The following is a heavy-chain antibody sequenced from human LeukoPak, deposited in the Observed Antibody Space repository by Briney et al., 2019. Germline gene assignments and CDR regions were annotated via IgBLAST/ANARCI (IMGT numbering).Heavy chain of an antibody. CDR1: GFTFSSYW. J-gene: IGHJ4*02. D-gene: IGHD3-22*01. Sequence: PGGSLRLTCAGYGFTFSSYWMRWVGEAQGKGREWGANIKRDGSEKDYVDSVKCRFTLSRDNAKNSLYLQVNSLRAEDTAVYYCARDGSGYYDTSGYRNWGQGTLVTVSS. CDR3: ARDGSGYYDTSGYRN. V-gene: IGHV3-7*01. CDR2: IKRDGSEK.